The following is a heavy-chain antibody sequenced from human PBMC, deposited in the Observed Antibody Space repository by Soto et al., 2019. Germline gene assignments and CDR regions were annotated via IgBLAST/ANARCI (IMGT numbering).Heavy chain of an antibody. Sequence: GESLKISCKTSGYSFTSYWIGWVRKMPGKGLEWMGIIYPGDSDTRYSPSFQGQVTISADKSISTAYLQWSSLKASDTAMYYSARDEFGDYVYYGLDVWGQGTTVTVSS. CDR3: ARDEFGDYVYYGLDV. D-gene: IGHD3-10*01. CDR1: GYSFTSYW. V-gene: IGHV5-51*01. J-gene: IGHJ6*02. CDR2: IYPGDSDT.